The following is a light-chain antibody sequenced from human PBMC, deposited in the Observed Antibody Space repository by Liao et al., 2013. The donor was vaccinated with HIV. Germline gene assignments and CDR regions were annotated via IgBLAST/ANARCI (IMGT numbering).Light chain of an antibody. CDR3: QVWDSSGDHPRV. J-gene: IGLJ3*02. V-gene: IGLV3-21*04. CDR1: NIGSNS. CDR2: YDN. Sequence: SYELTQPPSVSVAPGKTATITCGGNNIGSNSVHWYQQRPGQAPVLVIYYDNDRPSGIPERFSGSNSGNTATLTISRVEGGDEADYYCQVWDSSGDHPRVFGGGTRLTV.